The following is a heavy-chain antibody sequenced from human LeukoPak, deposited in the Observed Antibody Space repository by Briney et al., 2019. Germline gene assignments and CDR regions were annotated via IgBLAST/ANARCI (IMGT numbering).Heavy chain of an antibody. D-gene: IGHD6-6*01. V-gene: IGHV4-34*01. J-gene: IGHJ6*03. Sequence: SEALSLPCAVSGGSFSGYYWSWIRQPPGKGLEWIGEINHSGSTNYNPSLKSRVTISVDTSKNQFSLKLSSVTAADTAVYYCAIAAARPDYYYYYMDVWGKGTTVTVSS. CDR3: AIAAARPDYYYYYMDV. CDR2: INHSGST. CDR1: GGSFSGYY.